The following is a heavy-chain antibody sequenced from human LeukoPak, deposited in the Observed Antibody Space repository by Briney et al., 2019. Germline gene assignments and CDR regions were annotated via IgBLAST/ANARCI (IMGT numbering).Heavy chain of an antibody. CDR3: ARDPEGVWGVGYYYYYYGMDV. CDR1: GYTFTGYY. D-gene: IGHD3-10*02. V-gene: IGHV1-46*01. J-gene: IGHJ6*02. Sequence: ASVKVSCKASGYTFTGYYIHWVRQAPGQGLEWMGMIYPRDGSTSYAQKFQGRATVTRDTSTSTVHMELSGLRSEDTAVYYCARDPEGVWGVGYYYYYYGMDVWGQGTTVTVSS. CDR2: IYPRDGST.